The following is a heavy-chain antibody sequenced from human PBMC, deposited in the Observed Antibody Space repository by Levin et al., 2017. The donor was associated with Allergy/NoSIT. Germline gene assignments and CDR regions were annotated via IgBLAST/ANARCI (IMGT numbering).Heavy chain of an antibody. V-gene: IGHV3-66*01. CDR2: IYADDTT. Sequence: ETLSLTCAASGFIVSDDHMSWVRQAPGRGLEWVSVIYADDTTYYADSVTGRFTISRDNSKNTLSLQMNSLGAEDTAVYYCARIRGDYYDSSGYSSRGHFDFWGQGTLVTVSS. CDR1: GFIVSDDH. D-gene: IGHD3-22*01. J-gene: IGHJ4*02. CDR3: ARIRGDYYDSSGYSSRGHFDF.